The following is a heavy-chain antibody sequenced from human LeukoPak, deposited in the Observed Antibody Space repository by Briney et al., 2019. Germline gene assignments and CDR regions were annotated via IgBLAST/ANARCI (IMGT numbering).Heavy chain of an antibody. CDR3: GRHPPVFGTNGTLDY. CDR2: IYYRGST. D-gene: IGHD2-8*01. J-gene: IGHJ4*02. V-gene: IGHV4-59*08. Sequence: PSETLSLTCTVPGGSISRYYWSWIRQPPGKGLEWIGYIYYRGSTNYNPSLKSRVTISVDTSQNQFSLKLSSVTAADTAVYYCGRHPPVFGTNGTLDYWGQGTLVTVSS. CDR1: GGSISRYY.